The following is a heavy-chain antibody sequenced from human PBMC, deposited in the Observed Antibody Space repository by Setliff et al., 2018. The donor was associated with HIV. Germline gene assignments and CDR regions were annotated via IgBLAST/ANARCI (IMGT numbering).Heavy chain of an antibody. CDR2: GYYSGST. Sequence: PSETLSLTCTVSGGSISNYYWSWIRQPPGKGLEWIGCGYYSGSTNFNPSLKSRVSMPVDLSKNQFSLHLVSVTAADTAVYFCARVHLYDATAYYSSFESWGPGILVTVSS. CDR1: GGSISNYY. D-gene: IGHD2-21*01. J-gene: IGHJ4*02. CDR3: ARVHLYDATAYYSSFES. V-gene: IGHV4-59*01.